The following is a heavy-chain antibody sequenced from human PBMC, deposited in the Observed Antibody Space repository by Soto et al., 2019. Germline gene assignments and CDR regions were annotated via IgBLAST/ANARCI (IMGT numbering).Heavy chain of an antibody. CDR1: GGTFSSYA. CDR2: IIPIFATA. CDR3: ARESGTMVRRRYYFDY. J-gene: IGHJ4*02. Sequence: QVQLVQSGAEVKKPGSSVKVSCKASGGTFSSYAISWVRQAPGQGLEWMGGIIPIFATANYAQKFQGRVTITADDSTSTAYMELSSLRSEDTAVYYCARESGTMVRRRYYFDYWGQGTLVTVSS. D-gene: IGHD3-10*01. V-gene: IGHV1-69*01.